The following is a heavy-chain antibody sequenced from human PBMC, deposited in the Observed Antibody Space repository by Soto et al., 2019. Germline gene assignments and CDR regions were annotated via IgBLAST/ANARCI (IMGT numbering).Heavy chain of an antibody. CDR2: IDPIDSYT. V-gene: IGHV5-10-1*01. J-gene: IGHJ6*02. D-gene: IGHD1-7*01. CDR1: GYSFTSYW. CDR3: ARQRKGGNWNWPSYYGMDV. Sequence: VESLKISCNGSGYSFTSYWISWVRQIPWKGLEWMGRIDPIDSYTNYSPSFQGHVTISADKSISTAYLQWSSLKASDTAMYYCARQRKGGNWNWPSYYGMDVWGHGNTV.